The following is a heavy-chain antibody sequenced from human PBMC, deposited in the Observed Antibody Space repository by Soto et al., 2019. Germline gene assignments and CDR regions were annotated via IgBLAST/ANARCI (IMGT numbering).Heavy chain of an antibody. CDR2: IYYSGSS. CDR3: ATITRAYYMDV. V-gene: IGHV4-39*01. CDR1: GVSISSSSYY. J-gene: IGHJ6*03. Sequence: SETLSLTCSVSGVSISSSSYYWGWIRQPPGKGLEWIGSIYYSGSSYYNPSLKGRVTLPVDTSENKFSLRLSSVTAADTAVYYCATITRAYYMDVWGKGTTVTVSS. D-gene: IGHD3-10*01.